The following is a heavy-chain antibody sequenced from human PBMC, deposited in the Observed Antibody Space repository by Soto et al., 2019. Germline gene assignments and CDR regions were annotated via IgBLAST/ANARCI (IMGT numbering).Heavy chain of an antibody. CDR1: EYTFTSYD. Sequence: QVQLVQSGAEVKKPGASVKVSCKASEYTFTSYDINWVRQATGQGLEWMGWVNPNSGNTGYAQKCEGRVIMTSKTSISTADMELNSLTSKDTAVYYCARERDKGRERPRCPDFWGQGTLVTVSS. J-gene: IGHJ4*02. CDR2: VNPNSGNT. V-gene: IGHV1-8*01. D-gene: IGHD1-26*01. CDR3: ARERDKGRERPRCPDF.